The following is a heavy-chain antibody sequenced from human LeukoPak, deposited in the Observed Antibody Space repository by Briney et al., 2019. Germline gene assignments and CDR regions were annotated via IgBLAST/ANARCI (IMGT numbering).Heavy chain of an antibody. CDR2: IYYSGST. V-gene: IGHV4-39*01. J-gene: IGHJ5*02. CDR1: GGSISSSSYY. Sequence: PSETLSLTCTVSGGSISSSSYYWGWIRQPPGKGLEWIGSIYYSGSTYYNPSLKSRVTISVDTSKNQFSLKLSSVTAADTAVYYCARHWGAIWFGESQRWGNWFDPWGQGTLVTVSS. D-gene: IGHD3-10*01. CDR3: ARHWGAIWFGESQRWGNWFDP.